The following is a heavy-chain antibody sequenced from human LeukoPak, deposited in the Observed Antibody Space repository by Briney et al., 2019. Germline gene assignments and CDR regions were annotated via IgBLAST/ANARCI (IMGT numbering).Heavy chain of an antibody. CDR3: ARGGVRYLDS. CDR1: SFSFSSYT. D-gene: IGHD3-9*01. V-gene: IGHV3-7*01. CDR2: TKEDGSDI. Sequence: GVTLTLTCAASSFSFSSYTMSRLRPAPGQGLVGAAKTKEDGSDIHYVDSVYGRFTICRDNAKNSLCLQMSSRRVEDAAVYYCARGGVRYLDSWGQKILVTVSS. J-gene: IGHJ1*01.